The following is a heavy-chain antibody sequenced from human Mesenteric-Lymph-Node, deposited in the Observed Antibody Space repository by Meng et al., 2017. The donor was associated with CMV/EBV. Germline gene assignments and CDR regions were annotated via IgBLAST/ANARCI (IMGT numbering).Heavy chain of an antibody. J-gene: IGHJ4*02. Sequence: VSCKASGYAVSNFDITWVRQATGQGLEWMGWMNPNSGYTGYAQRFQGRVTMTRDTSISTAYMELSSLTSEDTAVYYCARGHSSRWYDWGQGTLVTVSS. D-gene: IGHD6-13*01. CDR3: ARGHSSRWYD. V-gene: IGHV1-8*01. CDR2: MNPNSGYT. CDR1: GYAVSNFD.